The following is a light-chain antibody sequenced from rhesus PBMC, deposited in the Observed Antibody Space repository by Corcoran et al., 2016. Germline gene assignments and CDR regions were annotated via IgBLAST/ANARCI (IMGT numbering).Light chain of an antibody. CDR2: DVS. Sequence: QSALTQPPSVSKSLGQSVTIPCIGTSSDIGNYNDVSWYQQHPDTAPRLLFYDVSERPSGVSDRCSGFNSDNTASLTISGLQTEDEADYYCCSYRIGNTFIFGSGTRLTVL. V-gene: IGLV2S9*01. J-gene: IGLJ1*01. CDR1: SSDIGNYND. CDR3: CSYRIGNTFI.